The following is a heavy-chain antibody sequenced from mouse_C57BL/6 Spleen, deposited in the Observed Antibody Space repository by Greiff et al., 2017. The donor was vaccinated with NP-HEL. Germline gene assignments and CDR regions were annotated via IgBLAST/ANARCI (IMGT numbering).Heavy chain of an antibody. J-gene: IGHJ1*03. V-gene: IGHV5-17*01. CDR1: GFTFSDYG. CDR2: ISSGSSTI. D-gene: IGHD2-3*01. Sequence: EVMLVESGGGLVKPGGSLKLSCAASGFTFSDYGMHWVRQAPEKGLEWVAYISSGSSTIYYADTVKGRFTISRDNAKNTLFLQMTSLRSEDTAMYYCAREGWLLPWYFDVWGTGTTVTVSS. CDR3: AREGWLLPWYFDV.